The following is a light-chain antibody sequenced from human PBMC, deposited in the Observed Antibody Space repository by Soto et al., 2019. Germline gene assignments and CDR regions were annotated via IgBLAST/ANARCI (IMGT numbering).Light chain of an antibody. CDR1: QSVSSSY. J-gene: IGKJ2*01. CDR3: QQYGSSLYP. Sequence: EMVLTQSPGTLSLSPGERATLSCRASQSVSSSYLAWDQQKPGQAPRLLIYGASSKATGIPHRCSGSGSGTHFTLTISRLEPEDFAVYYCQQYGSSLYPFGQGTKLQIK. V-gene: IGKV3-20*01. CDR2: GAS.